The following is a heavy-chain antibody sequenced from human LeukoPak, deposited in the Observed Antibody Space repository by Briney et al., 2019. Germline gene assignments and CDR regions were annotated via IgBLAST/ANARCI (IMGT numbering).Heavy chain of an antibody. CDR3: ARGQTVSSFDWLLSYYFDY. J-gene: IGHJ4*02. CDR2: ISTYSGNT. CDR1: GYIFTNYG. Sequence: ASVKVSCKASGYIFTNYGISWVRQAPGQGPEWMGWISTYSGNTDYAQNFQVRVTMTTDTSTSTAYMELRSLRSDDTAVYYCARGQTVSSFDWLLSYYFDYWGQGTLVTVSS. V-gene: IGHV1-18*04. D-gene: IGHD3-9*01.